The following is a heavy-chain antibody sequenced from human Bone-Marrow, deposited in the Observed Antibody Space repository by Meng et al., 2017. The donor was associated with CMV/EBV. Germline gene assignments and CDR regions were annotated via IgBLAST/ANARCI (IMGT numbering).Heavy chain of an antibody. CDR3: ARCSTWLGRNWFDP. J-gene: IGHJ5*02. Sequence: ESLKISCIVSGGSISSSSHHWAWIRQPPGKGLEWIGSMYSSGETYYSPSLHSRVTMSADTSRNQFSLKLNSVTAADTAVYYCARCSTWLGRNWFDPWGQGALVTVSS. CDR2: MYSSGET. CDR1: GGSISSSSHH. D-gene: IGHD2-2*01. V-gene: IGHV4-39*07.